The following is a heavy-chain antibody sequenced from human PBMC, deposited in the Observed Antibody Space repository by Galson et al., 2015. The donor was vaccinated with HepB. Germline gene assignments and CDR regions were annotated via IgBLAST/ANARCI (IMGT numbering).Heavy chain of an antibody. CDR3: AKDVGVVPAAVDY. D-gene: IGHD2-2*01. Sequence: SLRLSCAASGFTFSSYWMSWVRQAPGKGLEWVANIKQVGSEKYYVDSAKGRFTIPRDNAKNSLYLQMNSLRAEDTAVYYCAKDVGVVPAAVDYWGQGTLVTVSS. V-gene: IGHV3-7*03. CDR2: IKQVGSEK. CDR1: GFTFSSYW. J-gene: IGHJ4*02.